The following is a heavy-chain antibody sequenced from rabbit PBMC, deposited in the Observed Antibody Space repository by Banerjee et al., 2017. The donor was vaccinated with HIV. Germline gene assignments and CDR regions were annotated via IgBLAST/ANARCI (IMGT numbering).Heavy chain of an antibody. J-gene: IGHJ4*01. Sequence: QSLEESGGGLVQPEGSLALTCKASGFTISSSYYMCWVRQAPGKGLEWIGCVYAGSSGSTAYASWVNGRFTISRSTSLNTVDLKMTSLTAADTATYFCTRAGSPYYGYGPTYFNLWGQGTLVTVS. D-gene: IGHD8-1*01. CDR3: TRAGSPYYGYGPTYFNL. CDR1: GFTISSSYY. V-gene: IGHV1S43*01. CDR2: VYAGSSGST.